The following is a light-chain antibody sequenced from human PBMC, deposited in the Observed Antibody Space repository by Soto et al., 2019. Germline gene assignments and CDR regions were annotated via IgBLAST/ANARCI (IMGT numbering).Light chain of an antibody. J-gene: IGKJ5*01. Sequence: DIQMTQSPYSLSASVGDRVTITCRASQSISNYLNWYQQKPGKAPKVLIYAASNLQSGVPSRFSGSGSGTDFTLTISSLQPEDFATYYCQQSYSTPITFGQGTRLEIK. V-gene: IGKV1-39*01. CDR1: QSISNY. CDR2: AAS. CDR3: QQSYSTPIT.